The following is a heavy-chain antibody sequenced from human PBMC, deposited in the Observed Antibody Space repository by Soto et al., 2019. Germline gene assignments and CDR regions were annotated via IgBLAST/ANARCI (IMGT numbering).Heavy chain of an antibody. CDR3: ARVSLVGATTGDY. CDR1: GGSMSSYY. D-gene: IGHD1-26*01. J-gene: IGHJ4*02. CDR2: IYYSGST. V-gene: IGHV4-59*01. Sequence: ETLSLTCTVSGGSMSSYYWSWIRQPPGKGLEWIGYIYYSGSTNYNPSLKSRVTISVDTSKNQFYLKLSSVTAADTAVYYCARVSLVGATTGDYWGQGTLVTVSS.